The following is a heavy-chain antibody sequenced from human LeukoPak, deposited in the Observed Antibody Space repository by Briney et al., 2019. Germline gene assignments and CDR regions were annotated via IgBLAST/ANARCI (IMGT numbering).Heavy chain of an antibody. D-gene: IGHD3-22*01. CDR3: ARPHYYYDSSGYVY. Sequence: SETLSLTCTVSGGSISSSSYYWGWIRQPPGKGLEWIGSIYYSGSTYYNPSLKSRVTISVDTSKNQFSLKLSSVTAADTAVYYCARPHYYYDSSGYVYWGQGTLVTVSS. CDR2: IYYSGST. V-gene: IGHV4-39*01. J-gene: IGHJ4*02. CDR1: GGSISSSSYY.